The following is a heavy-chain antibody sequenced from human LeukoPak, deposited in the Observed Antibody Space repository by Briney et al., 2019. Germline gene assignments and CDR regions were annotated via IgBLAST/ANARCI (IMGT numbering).Heavy chain of an antibody. V-gene: IGHV3-30*02. Sequence: GGSLRLSCVASGFSFSNYGMHWVRQAPGKGLEWVAFIRYDGSNKYYADSVKGRFTISRDNSKNTLYLQMNSLRAEDTAVYYCAKDYETVYWGQGTLVTVSS. J-gene: IGHJ4*02. CDR3: AKDYETVY. CDR1: GFSFSNYG. CDR2: IRYDGSNK. D-gene: IGHD3-22*01.